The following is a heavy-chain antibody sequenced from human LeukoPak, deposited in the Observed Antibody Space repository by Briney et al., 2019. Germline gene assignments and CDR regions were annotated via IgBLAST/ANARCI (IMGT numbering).Heavy chain of an antibody. CDR1: GGSISGSNYY. CDR2: IYYSGST. V-gene: IGHV4-61*05. J-gene: IGHJ2*01. D-gene: IGHD6-13*01. Sequence: PSETLSLICSVSGGSISGSNYYWGWIRQPPGKGLEWIGYIYYSGSTNYNPSLKSRVTISVDTSKNQFSLKLTSVTAADTAVYYCARPATPGIAAAGNRWYFNLWGQGTLVTVSS. CDR3: ARPATPGIAAAGNRWYFNL.